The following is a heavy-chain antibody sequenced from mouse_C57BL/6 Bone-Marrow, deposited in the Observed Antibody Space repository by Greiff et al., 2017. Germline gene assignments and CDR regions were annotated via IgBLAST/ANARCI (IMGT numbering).Heavy chain of an antibody. CDR2: IDPSDSYT. CDR1: GYTFTSYW. D-gene: IGHD2-4*01. V-gene: IGHV1-50*01. CDR3: ARDYDYDVRAMDY. J-gene: IGHJ4*01. Sequence: VQLQQPGAELVKPGASVKLSCKASGYTFTSYWMQWVKQRPGQGLEWIGEIDPSDSYTNYNQKFKGKATLTVDTSSSPAYMQLSSLTSEDSAVYYCARDYDYDVRAMDYWGQGTSVTVSS.